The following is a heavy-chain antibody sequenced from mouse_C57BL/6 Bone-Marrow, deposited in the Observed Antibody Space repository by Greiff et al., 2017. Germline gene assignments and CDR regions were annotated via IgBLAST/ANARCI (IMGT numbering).Heavy chain of an antibody. CDR2: ISDGGSYT. CDR3: ARDGPIYYDYFDY. D-gene: IGHD2-4*01. Sequence: EVKVEESGGGLVKPGGSLKLSCAASGFTFSSYAMSWVRQTPEKRLEWVATISDGGSYTYYPDNVKGRFTISRDNAKNNLYLQMSHLKSEDTAMYYCARDGPIYYDYFDYWGQGTTLTVSS. J-gene: IGHJ2*01. V-gene: IGHV5-4*01. CDR1: GFTFSSYA.